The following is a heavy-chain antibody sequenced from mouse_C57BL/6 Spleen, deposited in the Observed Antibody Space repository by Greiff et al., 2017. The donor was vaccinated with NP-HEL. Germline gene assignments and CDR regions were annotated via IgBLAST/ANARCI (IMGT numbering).Heavy chain of an antibody. V-gene: IGHV5-9*01. CDR2: ISGGGGNT. D-gene: IGHD1-1*01. CDR1: GFTFSSYT. Sequence: DVMLVESGGGLVKPGGSLKLSCAASGFTFSSYTMSWVRQTPEKRLEWVATISGGGGNTYYPDSVKGRFTISRDNAKNTLYLQMSSLRSEDTALYYCARHPYYYGSSHWYFDVWGTGTTVTVSS. CDR3: ARHPYYYGSSHWYFDV. J-gene: IGHJ1*03.